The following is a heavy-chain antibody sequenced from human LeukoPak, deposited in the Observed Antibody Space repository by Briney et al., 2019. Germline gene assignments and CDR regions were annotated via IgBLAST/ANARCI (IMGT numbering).Heavy chain of an antibody. Sequence: ASVKVSCKASGYTFTSYGISWVRQAPGQGLEWMGWISAYNGNTNYAQKLQGRVTMTTDTSTSTTYMELRSLRSDDTAVYYCARDTIFGVVNPQALDYWGQGTLVTVSS. J-gene: IGHJ4*02. CDR3: ARDTIFGVVNPQALDY. CDR1: GYTFTSYG. V-gene: IGHV1-18*01. D-gene: IGHD3-3*01. CDR2: ISAYNGNT.